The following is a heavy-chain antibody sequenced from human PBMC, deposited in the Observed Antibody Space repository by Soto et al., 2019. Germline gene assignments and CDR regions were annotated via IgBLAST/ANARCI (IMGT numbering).Heavy chain of an antibody. V-gene: IGHV1-46*01. CDR3: AADTRNWGEYDYYYYMDV. D-gene: IGHD3-16*01. J-gene: IGHJ6*03. CDR2: INPSGGST. CDR1: GYTFTSYY. Sequence: ASVKVSCKASGYTFTSYYMHWVRQAPGQGLEWMGIINPSGGSTSYAQKFQGRVTMTRDTSTSTVYMELSSLRSEDTAVYYCAADTRNWGEYDYYYYMDVWGKGTTVTVSS.